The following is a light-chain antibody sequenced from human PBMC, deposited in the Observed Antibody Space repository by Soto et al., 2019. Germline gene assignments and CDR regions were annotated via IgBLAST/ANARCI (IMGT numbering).Light chain of an antibody. Sequence: QSALTQPPSASGSPGQSVTISCTGTSSDVGAYDYVCWYQQHPGKAPKLMIYEVNKRPSGVPDRFSGSKSGNTASLTVSGLQAGDEADYYCQSYDNSLSAPVVFGGGTKLTVL. J-gene: IGLJ2*01. CDR1: SSDVGAYDY. CDR2: EVN. CDR3: QSYDNSLSAPVV. V-gene: IGLV2-8*01.